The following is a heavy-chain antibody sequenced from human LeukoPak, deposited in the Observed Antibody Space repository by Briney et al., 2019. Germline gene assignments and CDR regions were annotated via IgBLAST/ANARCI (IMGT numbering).Heavy chain of an antibody. V-gene: IGHV4-4*02. CDR2: IYYSGST. J-gene: IGHJ4*02. D-gene: IGHD2-2*01. CDR1: GGSISSSNW. CDR3: AREVPYCSSTSCYPALDY. Sequence: SGTLSLTCAVSGGSISSSNWWSWVRQPPGKGLEWIGYIYYSGSTNYNPSLKSRVTISVDTSKNQFSLKLSSVTAADTAVYYCAREVPYCSSTSCYPALDYWGQGTLVTVSS.